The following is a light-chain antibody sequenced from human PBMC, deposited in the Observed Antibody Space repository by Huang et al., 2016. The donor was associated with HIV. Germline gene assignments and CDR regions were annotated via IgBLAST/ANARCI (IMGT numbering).Light chain of an antibody. V-gene: IGKV3-15*01. CDR1: QSVNSN. CDR3: QQYNTWPPYT. CDR2: DAS. J-gene: IGKJ2*01. Sequence: EIMLTQSPATLSVSPGERVTLSCRASQSVNSNLGWYQQKPGQAPRLRISDASTRATGIPARFSGSGSGTDFTLTINSLQSEDFAIYYCQQYNTWPPYTFGQGTKLEIK.